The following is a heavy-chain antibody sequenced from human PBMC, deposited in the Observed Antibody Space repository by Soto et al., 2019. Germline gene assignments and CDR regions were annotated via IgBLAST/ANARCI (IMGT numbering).Heavy chain of an antibody. J-gene: IGHJ4*02. V-gene: IGHV1-69*13. CDR3: ARGRADYFDY. CDR2: IIPIFGTA. Sequence: GASVKVSCKASGGTFSSYAISWVRQAPGQGLEWMGGIIPIFGTANYAQKFQGRVTITADESISTAYMELSSLRSEDTAVYYCARGRADYFDYWGQGTLVTVSS. CDR1: GGTFSSYA.